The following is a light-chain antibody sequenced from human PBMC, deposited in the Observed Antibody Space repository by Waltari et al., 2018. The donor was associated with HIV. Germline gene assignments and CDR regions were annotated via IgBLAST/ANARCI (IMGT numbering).Light chain of an antibody. CDR1: SSNIGSHF. Sequence: QSVLTQPPSTSAPPGQRVTILCSGASSNIGSHFVSWYQQVPGATPKPLLDQSDRRPSGVPDRCSGSESGTSASLAINGLRAEDEAVYYCAAWDNYLNAWVFGGGTKVTVL. V-gene: IGLV1-47*01. CDR3: AAWDNYLNAWV. J-gene: IGLJ3*02. CDR2: QSD.